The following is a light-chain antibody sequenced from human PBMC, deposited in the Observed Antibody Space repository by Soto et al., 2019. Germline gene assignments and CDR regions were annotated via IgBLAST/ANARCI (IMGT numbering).Light chain of an antibody. CDR1: QSINNW. CDR3: QQYETYWT. V-gene: IGKV1-5*03. Sequence: DIQMTQSPSTLSASVGDRVTITCRASQSINNWLAWYQQKPGKAPKLLIYKASNLDIGVPSRFSGSGSGTEFTLTISSLQPEDFATYYGQQYETYWTFGQGTKVEIK. CDR2: KAS. J-gene: IGKJ1*01.